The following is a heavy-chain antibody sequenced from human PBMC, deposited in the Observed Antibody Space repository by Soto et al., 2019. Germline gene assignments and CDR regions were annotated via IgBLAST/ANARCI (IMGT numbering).Heavy chain of an antibody. J-gene: IGHJ4*02. V-gene: IGHV4-31*03. CDR1: GGSISSGGYY. Sequence: SETLSLTCTVSGGSISSGGYYWSWIRQHPGKGLEWIGYIYYSGSTYYNPSLKSRVTISVDTSKNQFSLKLSSVTAADTAVYYCAILRIAAAGSTFDYWGQGTLVTVSS. CDR3: AILRIAAAGSTFDY. CDR2: IYYSGST. D-gene: IGHD6-13*01.